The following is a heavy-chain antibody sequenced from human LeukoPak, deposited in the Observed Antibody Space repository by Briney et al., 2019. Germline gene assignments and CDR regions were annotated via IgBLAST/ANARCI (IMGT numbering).Heavy chain of an antibody. CDR1: RFTLRADA. CDR2: ISGSGGFT. J-gene: IGHJ4*02. Sequence: GGSLRLSCAASRFTLRADAMTSVRQAPGKGLEWVSDISGSGGFTNYADSVKGRFTISRDNSKNTLYLQMNTLRAEDTAVYYCAKPRTREYHSSGYYYFDFWGQGTLVTVSS. CDR3: AKPRTREYHSSGYYYFDF. D-gene: IGHD3-22*01. V-gene: IGHV3-23*01.